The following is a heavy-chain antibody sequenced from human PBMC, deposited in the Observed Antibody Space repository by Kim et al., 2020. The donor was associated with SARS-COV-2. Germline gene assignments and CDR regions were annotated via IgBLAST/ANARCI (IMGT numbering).Heavy chain of an antibody. J-gene: IGHJ4*02. CDR3: ARDGGFEELTFDY. Sequence: YNPSLKSRVTISVDTSKNQFSLKLSAVTAADTAVYYCARDGGFEELTFDYWGQGTLVTVSS. V-gene: IGHV4-39*07. D-gene: IGHD3-10*01.